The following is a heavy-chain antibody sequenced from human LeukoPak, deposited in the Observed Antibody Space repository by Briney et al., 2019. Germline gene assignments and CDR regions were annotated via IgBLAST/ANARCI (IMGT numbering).Heavy chain of an antibody. CDR2: ISAYNGNT. V-gene: IGHV1-18*01. D-gene: IGHD6-19*01. CDR3: ARDHGYSSGWYQRNDACDI. Sequence: GASLKVSCKAAGYTFTSYGISWVRQAPGQGLEWMGWISAYNGNTNYAQKLQGRVTMTTDTSTSTAYMELRSLRSDDTAVYYCARDHGYSSGWYQRNDACDIWGQGTMVTVSS. J-gene: IGHJ3*02. CDR1: GYTFTSYG.